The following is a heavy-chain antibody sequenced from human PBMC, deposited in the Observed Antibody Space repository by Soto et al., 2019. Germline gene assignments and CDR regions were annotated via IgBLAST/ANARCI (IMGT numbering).Heavy chain of an antibody. CDR3: ASGYYFDY. V-gene: IGHV4-34*01. Sequence: SETLSLTCAVYGGSFSCYYWSWIRQPPGKGPEWIGEINHSGSTNYNPSLKSRVTISVDTSKNQFSLKLSSVTAVDTAVYYRASGYYFDYWGQGTLVTVSS. J-gene: IGHJ4*02. CDR1: GGSFSCYY. CDR2: INHSGST.